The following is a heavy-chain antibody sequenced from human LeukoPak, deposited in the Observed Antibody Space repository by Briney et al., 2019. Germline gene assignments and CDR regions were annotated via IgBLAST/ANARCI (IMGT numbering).Heavy chain of an antibody. Sequence: GGSLRLSCTASGFSFSNYWMSWVRQDPGKGLEWVASIKQDESEKYYVDSVKGRFTTSRDNAQSSLYLQMNALRGEDTAVYYCARLVGDVTTWDCWGQGTLVTVSS. J-gene: IGHJ4*02. CDR2: IKQDESEK. CDR1: GFSFSNYW. D-gene: IGHD1-26*01. CDR3: ARLVGDVTTWDC. V-gene: IGHV3-7*03.